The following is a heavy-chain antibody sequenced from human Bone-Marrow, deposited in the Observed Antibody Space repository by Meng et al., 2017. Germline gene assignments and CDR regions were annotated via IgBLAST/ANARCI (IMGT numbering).Heavy chain of an antibody. J-gene: IGHJ4*02. CDR1: GYSFTSYG. D-gene: IGHD5-12*01. CDR2: INTNSANP. Sequence: QVPVEPSGGLVQKPAASGEVSSNASGYSFTSYGISWGRLAPGQGLEWMCWINTNSANPTYAQGFTGPFVFSLDISVRTAYLQLSSLDAEDTAVYFCASGRSGYDSGWGQGTLVTVSS. CDR3: ASGRSGYDSG. V-gene: IGHV7-4-1*02.